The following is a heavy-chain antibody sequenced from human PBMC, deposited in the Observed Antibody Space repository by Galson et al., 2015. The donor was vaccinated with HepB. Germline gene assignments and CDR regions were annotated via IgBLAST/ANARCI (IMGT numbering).Heavy chain of an antibody. V-gene: IGHV1-8*01. D-gene: IGHD2-2*01. CDR2: MNPNSDNT. CDR1: GHTFTTYD. J-gene: IGHJ4*02. Sequence: SVKVSCKASGHTFTTYDINWVRQATGQGLEWMGWMNPNSDNTGYAQKFQGRVTMTRNTSISTAYMELSSLRSEDTAVYYCARVDCSSTSCHFDSWGQGTLVTVSS. CDR3: ARVDCSSTSCHFDS.